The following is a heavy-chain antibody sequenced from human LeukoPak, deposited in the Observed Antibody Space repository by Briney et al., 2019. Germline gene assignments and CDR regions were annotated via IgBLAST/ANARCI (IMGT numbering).Heavy chain of an antibody. Sequence: ASVQVSCKASGYTFTSYCISWVRQAPGQGLEFMGWISAYNGNTNYAQKLQGRVTMTTDTSTSTAYMELRSLRSDDTAVYYCARDGSDYYGSGSPPLDYWGQGTLVTVSS. V-gene: IGHV1-18*01. D-gene: IGHD3-10*01. CDR1: GYTFTSYC. CDR3: ARDGSDYYGSGSPPLDY. CDR2: ISAYNGNT. J-gene: IGHJ4*02.